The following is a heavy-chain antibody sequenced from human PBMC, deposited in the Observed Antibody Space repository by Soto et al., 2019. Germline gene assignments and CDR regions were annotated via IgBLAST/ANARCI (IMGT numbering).Heavy chain of an antibody. Sequence: QVQLVQSGAEVKKPGASVKVSCKASGYTFTSYAMHWVRQAPGQRLEWMGWINAGNGNTKYSQMFQGRVTITRDTSARTAYMELSSLRSEDTAVYYCAISYYYDSSGYSSLYYYYGMDVWGQGTTVTVSS. CDR1: GYTFTSYA. J-gene: IGHJ6*02. D-gene: IGHD3-22*01. V-gene: IGHV1-3*01. CDR2: INAGNGNT. CDR3: AISYYYDSSGYSSLYYYYGMDV.